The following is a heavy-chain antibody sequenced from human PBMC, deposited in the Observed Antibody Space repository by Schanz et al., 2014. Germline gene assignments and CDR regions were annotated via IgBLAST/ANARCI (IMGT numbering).Heavy chain of an antibody. Sequence: EVQLVESGGGLVQPGGSLRLSCAASGFSVGNKYMNWVRQAPGKGLEWVSFIYIGGNTYYADSVKGRFTISRDNSKNTVYIQMNSLRAEDTAVYYCARVALPGYSSPRDAFDIWGQGTMVTVSP. V-gene: IGHV3-66*01. J-gene: IGHJ3*02. CDR1: GFSVGNKY. D-gene: IGHD5-18*01. CDR3: ARVALPGYSSPRDAFDI. CDR2: IYIGGNT.